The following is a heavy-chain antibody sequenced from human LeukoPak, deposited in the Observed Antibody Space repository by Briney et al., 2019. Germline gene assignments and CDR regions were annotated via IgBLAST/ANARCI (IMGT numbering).Heavy chain of an antibody. D-gene: IGHD5-24*01. CDR3: ARHGQNDGYPLDY. J-gene: IGHJ4*02. Sequence: SETLSLTCTVSGGSISGYYWSWIRQPPGKGLEWIAYIHYSGSTNYNPPLKSRLTISVGTSKNQLSLKLNSVTDADTAVYYCARHGQNDGYPLDYWGQGTLVSVSS. V-gene: IGHV4-59*08. CDR1: GGSISGYY. CDR2: IHYSGST.